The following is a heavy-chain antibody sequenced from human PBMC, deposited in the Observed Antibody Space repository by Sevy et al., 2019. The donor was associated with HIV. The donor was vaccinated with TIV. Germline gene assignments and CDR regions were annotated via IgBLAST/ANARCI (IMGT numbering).Heavy chain of an antibody. Sequence: GGSLRLSCAGSGFTPGNYAMSWVRHTAGKRLEWVSSMSGGGGSTYYANSVKGRFTISRDNSKHTVYLQMNSLRAEDSAVYYCAKGRGIGSGRNFDYWGQGTLVTVSS. V-gene: IGHV3-23*01. CDR2: MSGGGGST. CDR1: GFTPGNYA. J-gene: IGHJ4*02. D-gene: IGHD1-1*01. CDR3: AKGRGIGSGRNFDY.